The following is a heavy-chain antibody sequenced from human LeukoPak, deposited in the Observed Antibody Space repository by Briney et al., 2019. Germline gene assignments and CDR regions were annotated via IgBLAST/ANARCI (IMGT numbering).Heavy chain of an antibody. CDR2: IGTGGDT. Sequence: PGGSLRLSCVTSGFTFSSNVMNWVRQAPGEGLEWVSTIGTGGDTYYADSVKGRFVISRDSSRNTLYLQMNSLGVEDTAVYFWASYRCSGPTCQRGHDVWGQGTVVSVSS. D-gene: IGHD2-15*01. V-gene: IGHV3-23*01. CDR1: GFTFSSNV. J-gene: IGHJ3*01. CDR3: ASYRCSGPTCQRGHDV.